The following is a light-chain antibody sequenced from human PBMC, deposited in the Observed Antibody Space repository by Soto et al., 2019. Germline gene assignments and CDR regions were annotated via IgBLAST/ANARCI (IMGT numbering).Light chain of an antibody. J-gene: IGKJ4*01. V-gene: IGKV1-33*01. Sequence: DIQMTQSPSSLSASVGDRVTITCQASQDINKYLNWYQQKPGKAPKLLIYDASNLEIGVPSRFSGSGSGTDFTFTISSLQPEDIATYYCQQYDNLPSTFGGGTKVEIK. CDR3: QQYDNLPST. CDR2: DAS. CDR1: QDINKY.